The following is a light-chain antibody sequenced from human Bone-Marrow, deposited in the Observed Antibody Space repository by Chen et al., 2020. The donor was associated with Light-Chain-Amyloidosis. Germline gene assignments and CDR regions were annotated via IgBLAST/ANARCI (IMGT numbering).Light chain of an antibody. J-gene: IGLJ2*01. CDR1: DLPTKY. V-gene: IGLV3-25*03. Sequence: SYELTQPPSVSVSPGQTARTTCPGDDLPTKYAYWYQQKPGQAPVLVIHRDPEGPSGSSERFSGCSTGTTAKLTIGGGQTEDEADYRGQSADGSGSYGVILGGGTKLTVL. CDR3: QSADGSGSYGVI. CDR2: RDP.